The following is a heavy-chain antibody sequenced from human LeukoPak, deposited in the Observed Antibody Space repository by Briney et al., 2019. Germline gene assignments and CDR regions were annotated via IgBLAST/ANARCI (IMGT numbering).Heavy chain of an antibody. CDR3: ARGGYCDSSGYYLSQYYYYGMDV. J-gene: IGHJ6*02. CDR1: GGSISSGSYY. D-gene: IGHD3-22*01. CDR2: IYTSGST. Sequence: PSETLSLTCTVSGGSISSGSYYWSWIRQPAGKGLEWIGRIYTSGSTNYNPSLKSRVTISVDTSKNQFSLKLSSVTAADTAVYYCARGGYCDSSGYYLSQYYYYGMDVWGQGTTVTVSS. V-gene: IGHV4-61*02.